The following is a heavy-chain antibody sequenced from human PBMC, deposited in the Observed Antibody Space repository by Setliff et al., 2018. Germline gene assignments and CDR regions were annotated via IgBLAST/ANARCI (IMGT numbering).Heavy chain of an antibody. CDR2: IYYSGTT. D-gene: IGHD1-1*01. V-gene: IGHV4-39*01. Sequence: SETLSLTCTVSGDSISSSRYYWAWIRQPPGKGLEWVGNIYYSGTTYSNPSLKSRVTMSVDTSKNQFSLRLNSVTASDTAVYYCATTGTYRYFDYWGQGTLVTVSS. CDR1: GDSISSSRYY. CDR3: ATTGTYRYFDY. J-gene: IGHJ4*02.